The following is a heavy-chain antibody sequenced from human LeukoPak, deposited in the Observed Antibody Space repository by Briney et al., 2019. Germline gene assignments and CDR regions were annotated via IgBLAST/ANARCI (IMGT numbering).Heavy chain of an antibody. D-gene: IGHD2/OR15-2a*01. V-gene: IGHV3-7*01. CDR1: GFTFTDYW. J-gene: IGHJ5*02. Sequence: PGGSLRLSCTTSGFTFTDYWMTWVRQAPGKGLEWVANINQDGSKKFYVDSVKGRFTISRDNAKNSLYLQMTNLRAEDTAVYYCARDSRQQRFLYWDWFDPWGQGTRVSVSS. CDR3: ARDSRQQRFLYWDWFDP. CDR2: INQDGSKK.